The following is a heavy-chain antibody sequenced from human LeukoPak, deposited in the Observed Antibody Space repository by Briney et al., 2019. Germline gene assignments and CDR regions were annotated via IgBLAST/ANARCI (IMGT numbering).Heavy chain of an antibody. CDR1: GGSISGYY. CDR2: VYTSGTT. CDR3: ARSTGWSSDLFDY. V-gene: IGHV4-4*07. D-gene: IGHD6-19*01. J-gene: IGHJ4*02. Sequence: PSETLSLTCTVSGGSISGYYWNWIRQPAGKGLEWIGRVYTSGTTNYSPSLKSRITMSGDTSKNQFSLRLISVTAADTAVYYCARSTGWSSDLFDYWGQGALVTVSS.